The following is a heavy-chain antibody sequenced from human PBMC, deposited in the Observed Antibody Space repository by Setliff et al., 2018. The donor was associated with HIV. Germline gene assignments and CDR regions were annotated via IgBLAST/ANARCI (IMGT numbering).Heavy chain of an antibody. CDR3: ARERQWLERDYFDY. CDR2: IFHTGST. V-gene: IGHV4-4*02. D-gene: IGHD6-19*01. Sequence: SDTLSLTCTVSGVSITSNNWWTWVRQTPGKGLEWIGEIFHTGSTHFHPSLQSRVIISLDKSKNQLSLKVTSLTAADTALYYCARERQWLERDYFDYWGQGTLVTVSS. J-gene: IGHJ4*02. CDR1: GVSITSNNW.